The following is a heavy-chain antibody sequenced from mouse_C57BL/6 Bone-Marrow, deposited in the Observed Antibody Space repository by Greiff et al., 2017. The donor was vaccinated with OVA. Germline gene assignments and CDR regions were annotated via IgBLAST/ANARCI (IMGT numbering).Heavy chain of an antibody. CDR1: GYTFTSYG. J-gene: IGHJ4*01. CDR2: IYPRSGNT. V-gene: IGHV1-81*01. D-gene: IGHD1-1*01. Sequence: VKLMESGAELARPGASVKLSCKASGYTFTSYGISWVKQSTGQGLEWIGEIYPRSGNTYYNEKFKGKATLTADKSSSTAYMELRSLTSEDSAVYFCARYGGGAMDYWGQGTSVTVSS. CDR3: ARYGGGAMDY.